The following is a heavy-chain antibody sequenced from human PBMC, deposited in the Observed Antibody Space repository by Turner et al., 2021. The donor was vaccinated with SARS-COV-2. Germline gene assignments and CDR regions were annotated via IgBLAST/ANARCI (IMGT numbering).Heavy chain of an antibody. CDR1: GFTFSSYA. D-gene: IGHD3-3*01. Sequence: EVRPLGSGGGLVQPWTSLRLSCAASGFTFSSYAMSWVRQAPGNGLEWVSAISGSGGSTYYAASVKGRFTISRDNSKNTLDLQMNSRRAEDTAVYYCAQAGLEISSHFDYWGQGNLVTVSS. J-gene: IGHJ4*02. CDR3: AQAGLEISSHFDY. CDR2: ISGSGGST. V-gene: IGHV3-23*01.